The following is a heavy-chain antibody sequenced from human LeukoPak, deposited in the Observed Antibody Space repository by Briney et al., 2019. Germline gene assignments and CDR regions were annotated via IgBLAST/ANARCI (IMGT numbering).Heavy chain of an antibody. CDR2: FSGSDGSA. V-gene: IGHV3-23*01. J-gene: IGHJ5*02. D-gene: IGHD6-19*01. CDR1: GFTVSTYD. Sequence: GGSQRLSCAASGFTVSTYDMSWVRQAPGKGPEWVSGFSGSDGSAYYADSVKGRFTISRDNSKNTLYLQMNSLRADDTAIYYCAKPLYNSGWYGGGDSWGQGTLVIVSS. CDR3: AKPLYNSGWYGGGDS.